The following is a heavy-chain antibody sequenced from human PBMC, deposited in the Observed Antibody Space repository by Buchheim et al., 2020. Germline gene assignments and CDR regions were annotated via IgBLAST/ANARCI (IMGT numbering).Heavy chain of an antibody. D-gene: IGHD6-13*01. V-gene: IGHV3-73*01. CDR1: GFTFSGSA. J-gene: IGHJ2*01. CDR3: AAAGDIYYWYFDL. CDR2: IRSKANSYAT. Sequence: EVQLVESGGGLVQPGGSLKLSCAASGFTFSGSAMHWVRQASGKGLEWVGRIRSKANSYATAYAASVKGRFTISRDDSKNTAYMQMNSMKTEDTAVYYCAAAGDIYYWYFDLWGRGTL.